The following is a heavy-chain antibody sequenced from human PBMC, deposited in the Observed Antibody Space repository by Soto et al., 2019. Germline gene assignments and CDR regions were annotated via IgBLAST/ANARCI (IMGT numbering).Heavy chain of an antibody. D-gene: IGHD6-13*01. CDR3: ARASATIAAAAIFDY. Sequence: QVQLQESGPGLVKPSGILSLTCAVSGGAISSSKWWSWVRQPPGKGLEWIGEIYQSGSTNYNPSLESRVRMSVDKSRNQFSLKLTSVSAADTAVYYCARASATIAAAAIFDYWGQGTLVTVSS. CDR1: GGAISSSKW. J-gene: IGHJ4*02. V-gene: IGHV4-4*02. CDR2: IYQSGST.